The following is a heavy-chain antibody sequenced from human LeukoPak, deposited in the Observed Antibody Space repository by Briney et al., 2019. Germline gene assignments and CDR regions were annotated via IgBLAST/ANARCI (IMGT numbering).Heavy chain of an antibody. Sequence: SETPSLTCTVSGGSISSGGYYWSWIRQYPGKGLEWIGEINHSGSTNYNPSLKSRVTISVDTSKNQFSLKLSSVTAADTAVYYCARGWGSGSYPMDISDYWGQGTLVTVSS. CDR1: GGSISSGGYY. V-gene: IGHV4-39*07. D-gene: IGHD3-10*01. CDR2: INHSGST. J-gene: IGHJ4*02. CDR3: ARGWGSGSYPMDISDY.